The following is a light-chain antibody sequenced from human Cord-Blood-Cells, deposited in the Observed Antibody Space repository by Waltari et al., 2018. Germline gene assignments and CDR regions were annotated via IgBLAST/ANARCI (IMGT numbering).Light chain of an antibody. Sequence: SYELPPPLSASVALRHTASVTCSALDLRRQNVHWYQQIPGQALVLVSYRDSNRHSGIPERFSGANSGNTATLTSSRAQAGDEADYYCQVWDSSTVVFGGGTKLTVL. J-gene: IGLJ2*01. CDR1: DLRRQN. CDR3: QVWDSSTVV. CDR2: RDS. V-gene: IGLV3-9*01.